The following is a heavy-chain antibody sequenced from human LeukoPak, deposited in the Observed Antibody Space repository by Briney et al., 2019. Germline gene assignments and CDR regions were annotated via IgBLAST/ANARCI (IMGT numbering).Heavy chain of an antibody. V-gene: IGHV1-2*02. CDR2: INPNSGGT. D-gene: IGHD6-19*01. J-gene: IGHJ4*02. CDR3: ARDIRTTSPVVAGFFVY. CDR1: GYTFIGYY. Sequence: GASVKVSCKASGYTFIGYYMHWVRQAPGQGLEWMGWINPNSGGTNYAQKFQGRVTMTRDRSISTAYMELSRLRSDDTAVYYCARDIRTTSPVVAGFFVYWGQGTLVTVSS.